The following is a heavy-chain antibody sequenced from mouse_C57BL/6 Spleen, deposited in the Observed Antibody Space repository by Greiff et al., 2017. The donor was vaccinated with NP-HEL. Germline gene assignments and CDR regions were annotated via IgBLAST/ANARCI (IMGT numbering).Heavy chain of an antibody. D-gene: IGHD2-3*01. CDR3: ARGRNGYSPFDY. CDR1: GYAFSSYW. V-gene: IGHV1-80*01. J-gene: IGHJ3*01. Sequence: QVQLQESGAELVKPGASVTLSCKASGYAFSSYWMNWVKQRPGHGLEWIGPIYPGDGGTTYNGKFKGKATLTADKSSSTAYMQLSSLTSEDSAVYCCARGRNGYSPFDYWGQGTLVTVSA. CDR2: IYPGDGGT.